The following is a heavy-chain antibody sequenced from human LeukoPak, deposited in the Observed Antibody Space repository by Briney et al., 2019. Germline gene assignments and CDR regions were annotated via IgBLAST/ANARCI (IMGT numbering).Heavy chain of an antibody. CDR2: ISGYNGNT. Sequence: ASVKVSCKASGYTFTSYGINWVRQAPGQGLEWMGWISGYNGNTNYAQKLQGRVTMTTDPSTTTAYMELNSLISEDTAVYYCARDEQKKFGVHDLWGQGTLVTVSS. V-gene: IGHV1-18*01. D-gene: IGHD1/OR15-1a*01. J-gene: IGHJ5*02. CDR3: ARDEQKKFGVHDL. CDR1: GYTFTSYG.